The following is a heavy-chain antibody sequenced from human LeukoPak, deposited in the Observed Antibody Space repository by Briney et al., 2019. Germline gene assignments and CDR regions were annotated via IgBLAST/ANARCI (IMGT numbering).Heavy chain of an antibody. D-gene: IGHD3-22*01. CDR3: AKDAFAYYDSSGYFDY. CDR1: GFTFSSYG. Sequence: GGSLRLSCAASGFTFSSYGMHWVRQAPGKGLEWVAVILYDGSNKYYADSVKGRFTISRDNSKNTLYLQMNSLRAEDTAVYYCAKDAFAYYDSSGYFDYWGQGTLVTVSP. J-gene: IGHJ4*02. CDR2: ILYDGSNK. V-gene: IGHV3-30*18.